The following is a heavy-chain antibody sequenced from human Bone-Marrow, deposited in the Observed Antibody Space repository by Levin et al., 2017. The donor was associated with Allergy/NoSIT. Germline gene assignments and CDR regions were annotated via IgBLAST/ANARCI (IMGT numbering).Heavy chain of an antibody. V-gene: IGHV4-31*03. J-gene: IGHJ5*02. CDR1: GASISSGAYY. Sequence: PSETLSLTCTVSGASISSGAYYWSWIRQHPGTGLEWIGYIYYSGSTRYTPSLKSRVTISMDTSRNQFSLNLNSVTAADTAVYYCARGRDSSSWYSLLWFDPWGQGTQVTVSS. D-gene: IGHD6-13*01. CDR2: IYYSGST. CDR3: ARGRDSSSWYSLLWFDP.